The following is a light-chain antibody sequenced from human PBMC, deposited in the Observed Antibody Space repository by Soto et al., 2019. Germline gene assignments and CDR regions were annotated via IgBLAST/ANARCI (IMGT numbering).Light chain of an antibody. CDR3: SSYTSSSLWV. J-gene: IGLJ3*02. CDR1: SSDVGGYNY. Sequence: QSALTQPASVSGSPGQSITISCTGTSSDVGGYNYVSWYQQHPAKAPKLMIYEVSNRPSGVSNRFSGSKSGNTASLTISGLQAEDEADYYCSSYTSSSLWVFGGGTKLTVL. V-gene: IGLV2-14*01. CDR2: EVS.